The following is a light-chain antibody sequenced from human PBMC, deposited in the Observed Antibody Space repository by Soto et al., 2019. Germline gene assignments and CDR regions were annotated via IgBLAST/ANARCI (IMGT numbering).Light chain of an antibody. CDR3: QAFDSSNMA. CDR1: SVSIGSTY. Sequence: NFMLTQPHSVSESPGKTVTISCTRSSVSIGSTYVQWYQQRPGSVPTTVIYEDNQRPSGVPDRFSGSIDSSSNSAFLTSSGLETEDEADYYCQAFDSSNMAFGGGTKLTVL. CDR2: EDN. V-gene: IGLV6-57*04. J-gene: IGLJ2*01.